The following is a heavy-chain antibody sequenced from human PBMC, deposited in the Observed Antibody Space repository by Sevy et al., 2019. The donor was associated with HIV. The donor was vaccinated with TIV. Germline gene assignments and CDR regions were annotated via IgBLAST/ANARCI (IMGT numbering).Heavy chain of an antibody. D-gene: IGHD2-2*01. Sequence: GGSLRLSCAASGFTFSSYSMNWVRQAPGKGLEWVSSISSSSSYIYYADSVKGRFTISRDNAKNSLYLQMNSLRAEDPAVYYCAREGASGGDIVVVPAAMEVDVWGKGTTVTVSS. CDR3: AREGASGGDIVVVPAAMEVDV. CDR2: ISSSSSYI. V-gene: IGHV3-21*01. J-gene: IGHJ6*04. CDR1: GFTFSSYS.